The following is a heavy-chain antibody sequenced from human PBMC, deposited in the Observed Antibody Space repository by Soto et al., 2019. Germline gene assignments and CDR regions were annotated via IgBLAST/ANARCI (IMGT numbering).Heavy chain of an antibody. CDR3: ARDQGHYYGSGSSDLDY. V-gene: IGHV3-33*01. J-gene: IGHJ4*02. Sequence: GGSLRLSCAASGFTFSSYGMHWVRQAPGKGLEWVAVIWYDGSNKYYADSVKGRFTISRDNSKNTLYLQMNSLRAEDTAVYYCARDQGHYYGSGSSDLDYWGQGTLVTVSS. CDR2: IWYDGSNK. CDR1: GFTFSSYG. D-gene: IGHD3-10*01.